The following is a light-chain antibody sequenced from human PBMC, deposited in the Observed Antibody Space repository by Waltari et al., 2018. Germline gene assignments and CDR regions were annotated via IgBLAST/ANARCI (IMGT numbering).Light chain of an antibody. Sequence: QSALTQPASVSGSPGQSITISCAGSRGDVGTYDLVSWYQQHPGKAPKLIIYEVTKRPSGVPDRFSGSKSGNTASLTISGLQAADEADYYCCSCAGVTPYVLFGGGTKVTVL. CDR3: CSCAGVTPYVL. CDR1: RGDVGTYDL. J-gene: IGLJ2*01. V-gene: IGLV2-23*02. CDR2: EVT.